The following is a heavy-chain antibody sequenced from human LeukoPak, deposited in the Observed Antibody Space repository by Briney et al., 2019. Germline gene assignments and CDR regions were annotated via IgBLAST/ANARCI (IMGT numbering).Heavy chain of an antibody. D-gene: IGHD1-1*01. CDR3: ARAGPYNHNSFDS. Sequence: GGSLRLSCAASGFTVSSNSMNWVRQAPGKGLEWVSVIYSRGDTYYADSVKGRFSISRDNSKNTLYLQMNSLRAEDTAVYYCARAGPYNHNSFDSWGQGTLVTASS. CDR1: GFTVSSNS. J-gene: IGHJ4*02. V-gene: IGHV3-53*01. CDR2: IYSRGDT.